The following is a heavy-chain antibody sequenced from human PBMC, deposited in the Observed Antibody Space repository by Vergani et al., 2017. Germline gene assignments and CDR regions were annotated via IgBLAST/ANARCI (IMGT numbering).Heavy chain of an antibody. J-gene: IGHJ5*02. Sequence: QLQLQESGPGLVKPSGTLSLTCTVSGGSISSSSYYWGRIRQPPGKGREWIGSIYYSGSPYYNPARKSRVTISEDTSKNQFSLKLSSVRAADTAVYYFARVSPDNYVILTCPFDPWGQGTLVTVSS. CDR1: GGSISSSSYY. D-gene: IGHD3-9*01. CDR2: IYYSGSP. CDR3: ARVSPDNYVILTCPFDP. V-gene: IGHV4-39*07.